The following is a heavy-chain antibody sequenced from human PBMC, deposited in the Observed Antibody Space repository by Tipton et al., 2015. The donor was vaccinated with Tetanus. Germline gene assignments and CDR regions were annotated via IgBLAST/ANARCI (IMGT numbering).Heavy chain of an antibody. CDR1: GFTFSGYS. J-gene: IGHJ1*01. CDR2: ISASGDST. V-gene: IGHV3-23*01. Sequence: GSLRLSCAASGFTFSGYSMTWVRQSPGKGLEWVSAISASGDSTYYADFVKGRFIISRDNAKNSLYLQMNSLRAEDTAVYYCAKDVNWNLRYFQHWGQGTVVTVSS. CDR3: AKDVNWNLRYFQH. D-gene: IGHD1-1*01.